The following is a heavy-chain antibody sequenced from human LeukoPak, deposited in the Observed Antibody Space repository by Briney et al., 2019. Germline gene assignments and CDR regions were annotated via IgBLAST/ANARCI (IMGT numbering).Heavy chain of an antibody. CDR3: TRGYSSGWSPFDY. D-gene: IGHD6-19*01. CDR2: ISVSAGIT. V-gene: IGHV3-23*01. J-gene: IGHJ4*02. CDR1: GFSFSSHG. Sequence: GGSLRLSCAASGFSFSSHGMSWVRQTPGTGLEWVSGISVSAGITRYADSVKGRFTISTDDPKNVVYLEMNSLRVEDTALYYCTRGYSSGWSPFDYWGLGTLVTVSS.